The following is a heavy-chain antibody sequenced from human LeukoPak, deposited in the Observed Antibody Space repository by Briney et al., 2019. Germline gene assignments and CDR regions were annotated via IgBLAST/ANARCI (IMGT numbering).Heavy chain of an antibody. CDR1: GFTVSSNY. CDR2: IYSGGST. J-gene: IGHJ4*02. Sequence: GGSLRLSCAASGFTVSSNYMSWVRQAPGKGLEWVSVIYSGGSTYYADSVKGRFTVSRDNSKNTLYLQMNSLRAEDTAVYYCARVAVAGKGAFDYWGQGTLVTVSS. CDR3: ARVAVAGKGAFDY. V-gene: IGHV3-53*01. D-gene: IGHD6-19*01.